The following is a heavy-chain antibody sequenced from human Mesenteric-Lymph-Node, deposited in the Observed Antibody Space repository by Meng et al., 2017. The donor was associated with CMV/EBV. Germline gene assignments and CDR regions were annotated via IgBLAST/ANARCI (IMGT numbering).Heavy chain of an antibody. J-gene: IGHJ6*02. Sequence: GESLKISCKGPGYKFASYWIAWVRQVPGKGLEWMGMFYPGDSETRYGPSFQGQVTISADNSISTVYLQWRTLKASDTALYYCARHWGLGYYYYGMDVWGQGTTVTVSS. CDR2: FYPGDSET. D-gene: IGHD3-16*01. CDR1: GYKFASYW. V-gene: IGHV5-51*01. CDR3: ARHWGLGYYYYGMDV.